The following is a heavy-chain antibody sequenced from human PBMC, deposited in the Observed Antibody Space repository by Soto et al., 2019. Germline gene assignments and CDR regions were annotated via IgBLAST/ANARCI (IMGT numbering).Heavy chain of an antibody. D-gene: IGHD3-10*01. CDR3: ARDQASYSYYYGSGSPYYYYYGMDV. J-gene: IGHJ6*02. CDR2: ISAYNGNT. CDR1: GYTFTSYG. V-gene: IGHV1-18*01. Sequence: ASVKVSCKASGYTFTSYGISWARQAPGQGLEWMGWISAYNGNTNYAQKLQGRVTMTTDTSTSTAYMELRSLRSDDTAVYYCARDQASYSYYYGSGSPYYYYYGMDVWGQGTTVTVSS.